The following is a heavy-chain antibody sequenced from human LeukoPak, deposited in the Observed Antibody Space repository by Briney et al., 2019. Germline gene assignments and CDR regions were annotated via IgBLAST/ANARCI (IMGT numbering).Heavy chain of an antibody. CDR3: ARDMSTRYYDFWSGNKYYFDY. Sequence: GGSLRLSCAASGFTFSSYSMNWVRQAPGKGLEWVSSISSSSSYIYYADSVKGRFTISRDNAKNSLYLQMNSLRAEDTAVYYCARDMSTRYYDFWSGNKYYFDYWGQGTLVTVSS. V-gene: IGHV3-21*01. CDR1: GFTFSSYS. J-gene: IGHJ4*02. CDR2: ISSSSSYI. D-gene: IGHD3-3*01.